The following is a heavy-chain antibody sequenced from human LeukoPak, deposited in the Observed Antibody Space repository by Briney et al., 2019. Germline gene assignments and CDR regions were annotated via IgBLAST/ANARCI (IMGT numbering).Heavy chain of an antibody. Sequence: PGGSLRLSCAASGFTFSSYAMHWVRQAPGKGLEWVAVISYDGSNKYYADSVKGRFTISRDNSKNTLYLQMNSLRAEDTAVYYCAREYDFWSGSRGAFDIWGQGTMVTVSS. CDR2: ISYDGSNK. CDR3: AREYDFWSGSRGAFDI. J-gene: IGHJ3*02. V-gene: IGHV3-30-3*01. D-gene: IGHD3-3*01. CDR1: GFTFSSYA.